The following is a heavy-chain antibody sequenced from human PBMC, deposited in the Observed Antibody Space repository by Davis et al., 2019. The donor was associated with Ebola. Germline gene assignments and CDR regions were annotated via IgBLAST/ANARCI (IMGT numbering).Heavy chain of an antibody. Sequence: ASVKVSCKASGYTVTGYYLHWVRQATGQGLEWMGWMNPNSGNTGYAQKFQGRVTMTRNTSISTAYMELSSLRSEDTAVYYCARVTWRLMTTVVRDDAFDIWGQGTMVTVSS. CDR3: ARVTWRLMTTVVRDDAFDI. CDR2: MNPNSGNT. V-gene: IGHV1-8*02. J-gene: IGHJ3*02. D-gene: IGHD4-23*01. CDR1: GYTVTGYY.